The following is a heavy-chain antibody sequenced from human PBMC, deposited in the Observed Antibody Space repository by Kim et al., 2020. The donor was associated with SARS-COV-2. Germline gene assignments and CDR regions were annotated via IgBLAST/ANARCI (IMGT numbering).Heavy chain of an antibody. Sequence: AQKFQGRVTITADESTSTAYMELSSLRSEDTAVYYCATERGDSSSSGFDYWGQGTLVTVSS. D-gene: IGHD6-6*01. J-gene: IGHJ4*02. CDR3: ATERGDSSSSGFDY. V-gene: IGHV1-69*01.